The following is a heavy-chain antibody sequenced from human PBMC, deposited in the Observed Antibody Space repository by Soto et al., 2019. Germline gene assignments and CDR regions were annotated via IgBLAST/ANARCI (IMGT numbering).Heavy chain of an antibody. D-gene: IGHD2-21*02. CDR1: GFSLSTGGVG. CDR3: AHSRCGGDCLRSYSSHYYYGMDV. Sequence: QITLKESGPTLVKPTQTLTLTCTFSGFSLSTGGVGVGWIRQPPGKALEWLALIYWDDDKRYSPSLKSRLTVTKDTSKSQVVLTMTNIDAVDKATYYCAHSRCGGDCLRSYSSHYYYGMDVWGQGTTVTVSS. V-gene: IGHV2-5*02. J-gene: IGHJ6*02. CDR2: IYWDDDK.